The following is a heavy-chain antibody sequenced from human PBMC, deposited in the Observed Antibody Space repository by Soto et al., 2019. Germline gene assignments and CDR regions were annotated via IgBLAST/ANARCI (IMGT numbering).Heavy chain of an antibody. CDR2: FDPEDGET. CDR3: ARSITPSDMITFVGVVT. CDR1: GYTLTELS. J-gene: IGHJ5*02. Sequence: ASVKVSCKVSGYTLTELSMHWVRQAPGKGLEWMGGFDPEDGETIYAQKFQGRVTMTEDTSTDTAYMELSSLRSEDTAVYYCARSITPSDMITFVGVVTCGKGTLVTVSS. V-gene: IGHV1-24*01. D-gene: IGHD3-16*01.